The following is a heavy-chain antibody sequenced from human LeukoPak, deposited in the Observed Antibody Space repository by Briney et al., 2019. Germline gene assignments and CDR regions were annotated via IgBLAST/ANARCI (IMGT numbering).Heavy chain of an antibody. CDR1: GFTFDSFA. D-gene: IGHD3-10*01. CDR3: TRDHYPGIARGGARNF. CDR2: ISYDGSKR. J-gene: IGHJ3*01. V-gene: IGHV3-30-3*01. Sequence: GGSLRLSCVASGFTFDSFAMHWVRQAPGKGLEWVAVISYDGSKRYYADSGKGRFTISRDNSKNATYLEMNSMRVEDTAIYYCTRDHYPGIARGGARNFWGQGTMVTVSS.